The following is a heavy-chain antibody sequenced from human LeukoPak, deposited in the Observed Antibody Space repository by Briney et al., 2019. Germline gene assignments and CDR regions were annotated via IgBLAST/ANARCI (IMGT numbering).Heavy chain of an antibody. V-gene: IGHV4-34*01. CDR3: AARQRRGYSYGPYYFDY. CDR1: GGSFSGYY. CDR2: INHSGST. Sequence: KPSETLSLTCAVYGGSFSGYYWSWIRQPPGKGLEWIGEINHSGSTNYNPSLKSRVTISVDTSKSQFSLKLSSVTAADTAVYYCAARQRRGYSYGPYYFDYWGQGTLVTVSS. D-gene: IGHD5-18*01. J-gene: IGHJ4*02.